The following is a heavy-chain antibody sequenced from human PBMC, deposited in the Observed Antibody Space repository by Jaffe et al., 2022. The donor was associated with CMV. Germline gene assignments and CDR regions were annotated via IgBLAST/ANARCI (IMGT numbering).Heavy chain of an antibody. Sequence: EVQLVESGGGLVQPGGSLRLSCAASGFTFSSYEMNWVRQAPGKGLEWVSYISSSGSTIYYADSVKGRFTISRDNAKNSLYLQMNSLRAEDTAVYYCARDSDYYDSSGYYPLDYWGQGTLVTVSS. CDR2: ISSSGSTI. J-gene: IGHJ4*02. CDR1: GFTFSSYE. V-gene: IGHV3-48*03. CDR3: ARDSDYYDSSGYYPLDY. D-gene: IGHD3-22*01.